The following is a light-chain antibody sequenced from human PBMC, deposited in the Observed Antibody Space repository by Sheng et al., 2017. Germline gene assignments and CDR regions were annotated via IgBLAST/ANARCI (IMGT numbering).Light chain of an antibody. Sequence: DIVMTQSPESLAVSLGERATVNCTSSQTVLSSYNRKNYLAWYQHKSGQPPKLLLYWASTRESGVPERFSGSGSVTDFSLTISSLRAEDVAVYYCQQYYSSPRTFGLGTKVEIK. CDR3: QQYYSSPRT. J-gene: IGKJ1*01. CDR1: QTVLSSYNRKNY. V-gene: IGKV4-1*01. CDR2: WAS.